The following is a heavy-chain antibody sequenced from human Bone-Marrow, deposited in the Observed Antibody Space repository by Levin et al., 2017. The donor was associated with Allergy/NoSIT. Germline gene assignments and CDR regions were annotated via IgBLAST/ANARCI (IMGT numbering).Heavy chain of an antibody. J-gene: IGHJ4*02. D-gene: IGHD3-9*01. Sequence: GESLKISCATSGYTFSDFYVHWVRQAPGQGLEWMGWLDPTTGGTNFAQNFQGRVSMTRDTSISTVYMELGGLTSDDTAVYFCARVSRPFYDMLTGSLDSWGQGTLVTVSS. CDR1: GYTFSDFY. CDR2: LDPTTGGT. V-gene: IGHV1-2*02. CDR3: ARVSRPFYDMLTGSLDS.